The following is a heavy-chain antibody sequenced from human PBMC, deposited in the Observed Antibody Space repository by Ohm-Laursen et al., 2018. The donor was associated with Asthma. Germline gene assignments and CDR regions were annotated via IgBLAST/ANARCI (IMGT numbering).Heavy chain of an antibody. V-gene: IGHV4-31*03. CDR2: IYKSGRT. CDR1: GGSIGSAGYY. D-gene: IGHD3-10*01. CDR3: ARSNFGSGDYSLYPPPYFDS. J-gene: IGHJ4*02. Sequence: TLSLTCTVSGGSIGSAGYYWSWIRQHPGKDLDWIGYIYKSGRTDYNPSLSSRVTMSVDTSQNQFSLRLSSLTAADTAVYYCARSNFGSGDYSLYPPPYFDSWGQGTLVTVSS.